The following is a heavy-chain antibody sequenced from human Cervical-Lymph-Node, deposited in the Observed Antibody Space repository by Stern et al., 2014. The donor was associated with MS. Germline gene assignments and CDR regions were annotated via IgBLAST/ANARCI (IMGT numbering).Heavy chain of an antibody. CDR3: ASLLGRIAVASVDY. CDR1: GGTFSNYA. J-gene: IGHJ4*02. Sequence: VQLVESGAEVKKPGSSVKVSCKASGGTFSNYAISWVRQAPGQGLEWMGWIILIFGTANYAQKFQGRVTITADESTSTTYMELSSLRSEDTAVYYCASLLGRIAVASVDYWGQGTLVTVSS. D-gene: IGHD6-19*01. V-gene: IGHV1-69*01. CDR2: IILIFGTA.